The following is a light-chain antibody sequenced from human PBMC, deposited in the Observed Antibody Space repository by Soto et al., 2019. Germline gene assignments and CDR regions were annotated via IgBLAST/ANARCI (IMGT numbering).Light chain of an antibody. V-gene: IGKV3D-15*01. Sequence: EIVMTQSPVTLSVSPGERVTLSCRASQSVSSYLAWYQQKPGQAPRLLIYGASTRATGIPARFSGSGSGTEFTLTISSLQSEDFAVYYCQQYNNWPAITFGQGTRLEIK. J-gene: IGKJ5*01. CDR2: GAS. CDR1: QSVSSY. CDR3: QQYNNWPAIT.